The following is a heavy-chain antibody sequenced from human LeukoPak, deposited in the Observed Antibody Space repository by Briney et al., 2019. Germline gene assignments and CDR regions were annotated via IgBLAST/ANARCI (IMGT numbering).Heavy chain of an antibody. V-gene: IGHV1-8*01. CDR2: MNPVSGKA. CDR3: ARAPMGTAPLY. D-gene: IGHD1/OR15-1a*01. Sequence: ASVKVSCKASGYTFTNFDINWVRQAPGQGLEWMGWMNPVSGKAGSAQKFQDRVTLTRDTSISTAYMEVSSLRFDDTAFYYCARAPMGTAPLYWGQGTLVTVSS. CDR1: GYTFTNFD. J-gene: IGHJ4*02.